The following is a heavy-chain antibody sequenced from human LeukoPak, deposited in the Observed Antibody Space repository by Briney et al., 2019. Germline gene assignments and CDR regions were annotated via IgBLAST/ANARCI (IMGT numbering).Heavy chain of an antibody. CDR3: ARKDGDY. Sequence: SETLSLTCTVSGASISSFHWTWIRQPAGKGLEWIGLIYSSGSTIYNPSLKSRVAMSVDMTKNQLSLKLSSVTAADTAMYYCARKDGDYRGQGTLVTVSS. CDR2: IYSSGST. J-gene: IGHJ4*02. CDR1: GASISSFH. V-gene: IGHV4-4*07.